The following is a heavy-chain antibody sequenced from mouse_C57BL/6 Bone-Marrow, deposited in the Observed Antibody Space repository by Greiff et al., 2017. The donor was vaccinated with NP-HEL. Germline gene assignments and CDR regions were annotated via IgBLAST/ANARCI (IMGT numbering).Heavy chain of an antibody. Sequence: VQLQQSVAELVRPGASVKLSCTASGFNIKNTYMHWVKQRPEQGLEWIGRIDPANGNTKYAPKFQGKATITADTSSNNAYLQRSSLTSEDTAIYYCALYYYGSSYRDYWGQGTTLTVSS. CDR3: ALYYYGSSYRDY. CDR1: GFNIKNTY. V-gene: IGHV14-3*01. CDR2: IDPANGNT. J-gene: IGHJ2*01. D-gene: IGHD1-1*01.